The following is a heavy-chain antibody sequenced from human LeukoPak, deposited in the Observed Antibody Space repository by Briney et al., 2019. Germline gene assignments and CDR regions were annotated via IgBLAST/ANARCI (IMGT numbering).Heavy chain of an antibody. J-gene: IGHJ4*02. Sequence: GGSRRLSCAASGFTFSTYDMHWVRQGPGEGLEWVAAVGTSGHTFYPDSVKGQFTISRENARNSVYLQMNSLRAGDTAVYYCVRSFYGDHPYWGQGTLVTVSS. V-gene: IGHV3-13*01. CDR2: VGTSGHT. CDR1: GFTFSTYD. D-gene: IGHD4-17*01. CDR3: VRSFYGDHPY.